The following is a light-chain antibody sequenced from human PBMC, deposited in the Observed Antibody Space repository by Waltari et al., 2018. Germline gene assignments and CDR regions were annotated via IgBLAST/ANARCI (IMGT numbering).Light chain of an antibody. CDR1: QSLLHTDGKTY. Sequence: IVMTQTPLSLSPTPGQSASISCKSSQSLLHTDGKTYLHWYLQKPGQPPQLLMYEVSRRFTGVPERFSGSGSGTDFTLTIRRVEADDVGIYYCMQGIHLISFGQGTRLEIK. CDR3: MQGIHLIS. CDR2: EVS. V-gene: IGKV2-29*02. J-gene: IGKJ5*01.